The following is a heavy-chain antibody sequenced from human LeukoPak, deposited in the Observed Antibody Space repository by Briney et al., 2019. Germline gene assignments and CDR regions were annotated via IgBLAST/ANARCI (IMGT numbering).Heavy chain of an antibody. Sequence: PSETLSLTCAVYGGSFSGYYWSWIRQPPGKGLEWIGEINHSGSTNYNPSLKSRVTISVDTSKNQFSLKLSSVTAADTAVYYCARGRAVAGTPLDYWGQGTLVTVSS. V-gene: IGHV4-34*01. CDR1: GGSFSGYY. J-gene: IGHJ4*02. D-gene: IGHD6-13*01. CDR3: ARGRAVAGTPLDY. CDR2: INHSGST.